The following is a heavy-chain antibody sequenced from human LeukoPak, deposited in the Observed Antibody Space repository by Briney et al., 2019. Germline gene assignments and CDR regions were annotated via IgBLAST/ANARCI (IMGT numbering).Heavy chain of an antibody. Sequence: GGSLRLSCAASGFTFSSYSMNWVRQAPGRGLEWVSSIGGSSTYIYFTDSVKGRFTISRDNAKNSLYLRMNSLRAEDTAVYYCARGNAMVNYFDYWGQGTLVTVSS. D-gene: IGHD5-18*01. J-gene: IGHJ4*02. CDR1: GFTFSSYS. V-gene: IGHV3-21*01. CDR2: IGGSSTYI. CDR3: ARGNAMVNYFDY.